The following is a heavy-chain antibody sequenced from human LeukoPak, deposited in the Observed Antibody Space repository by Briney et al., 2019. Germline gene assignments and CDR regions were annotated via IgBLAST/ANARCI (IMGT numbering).Heavy chain of an antibody. D-gene: IGHD3-3*01. Sequence: PGGSLRLSCAASGFTFNSYAMSWVPQAPGKGLGWVSALSGSGGSTYYEASVKGRFTISRDNSKNTLYLQMNSLRAEDTAVYYFAKDIRFLEWLSITYFDYWGQGTLVTVSS. CDR1: GFTFNSYA. CDR3: AKDIRFLEWLSITYFDY. V-gene: IGHV3-23*01. J-gene: IGHJ4*02. CDR2: LSGSGGST.